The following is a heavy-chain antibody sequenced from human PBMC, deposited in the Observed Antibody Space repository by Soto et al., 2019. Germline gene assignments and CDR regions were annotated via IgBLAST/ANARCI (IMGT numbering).Heavy chain of an antibody. CDR1: GYTFSDYY. CDR2: INPNSGDT. J-gene: IGHJ4*02. CDR3: ARAHFGVVISFDY. Sequence: ASVKVSWKASGYTFSDYYIHWVRQAPGQGLEWMGWINPNSGDTNYAQKFQGRVTMTRDTSISTAYMELSRLRSDDTAVYYCARAHFGVVISFDYWAQGTLVTAPQ. V-gene: IGHV1-2*02. D-gene: IGHD3-3*01.